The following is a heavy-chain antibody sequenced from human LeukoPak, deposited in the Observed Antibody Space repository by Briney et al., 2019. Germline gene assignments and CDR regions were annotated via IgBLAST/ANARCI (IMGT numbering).Heavy chain of an antibody. D-gene: IGHD1-26*01. Sequence: ASVKVSCXVSGYTFTDYYMHWVQQAPGKGLEWMGLVDPEDGETIYAEKFQGRVTITADTSTDTAYMELSSLRSEDTAVYYCATGREGPRAVYYYYMDVWGKGTTVTVSS. CDR3: ATGREGPRAVYYYYMDV. CDR2: VDPEDGET. J-gene: IGHJ6*03. CDR1: GYTFTDYY. V-gene: IGHV1-69-2*01.